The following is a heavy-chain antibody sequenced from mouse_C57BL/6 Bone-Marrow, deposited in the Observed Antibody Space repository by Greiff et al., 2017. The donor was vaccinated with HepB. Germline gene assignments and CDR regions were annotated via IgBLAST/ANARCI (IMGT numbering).Heavy chain of an antibody. Sequence: QVQLQQSGPELVKPGASVKISCKASGYAFSSSWMNWVKQRPGKGLGWIGRIYPGDGDTNYNGKFKGKATLTANKSSSTAYMQLSSLTSEDSAVYFCARSGPYDFDYWGQGTTLTV. V-gene: IGHV1-82*01. CDR2: IYPGDGDT. CDR1: GYAFSSSW. D-gene: IGHD1-1*01. CDR3: ARSGPYDFDY. J-gene: IGHJ2*01.